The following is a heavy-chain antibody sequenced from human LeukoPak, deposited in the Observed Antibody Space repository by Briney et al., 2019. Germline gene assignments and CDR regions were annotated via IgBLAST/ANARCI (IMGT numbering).Heavy chain of an antibody. J-gene: IGHJ4*02. D-gene: IGHD3-10*01. CDR3: ASSSLLWFGESNYYFDY. Sequence: PSETLSLTCTVSGGSISSYYWSWIRQPPGKGLEWIGYIYYSGSTNYNPSLKSRDTISVDTSKNQFSLKLSSVTAADAAVYYCASSSLLWFGESNYYFDYWGQGTLVTVSS. CDR1: GGSISSYY. CDR2: IYYSGST. V-gene: IGHV4-59*01.